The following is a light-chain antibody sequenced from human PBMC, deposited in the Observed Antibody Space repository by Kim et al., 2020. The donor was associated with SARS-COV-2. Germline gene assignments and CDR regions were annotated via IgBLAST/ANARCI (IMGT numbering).Light chain of an antibody. CDR1: SSDVGGYNY. J-gene: IGLJ3*02. V-gene: IGLV2-11*01. CDR3: CSYAGSWV. CDR2: DVS. Sequence: SPGQSVTISCRGTSSDVGGYNYVSWYQQHPGKAPKLMMYDVSKRPSGVPDRFSGSKSGNTASLTISGLQAEDEADYYCCSYAGSWVFGGGTQLTVL.